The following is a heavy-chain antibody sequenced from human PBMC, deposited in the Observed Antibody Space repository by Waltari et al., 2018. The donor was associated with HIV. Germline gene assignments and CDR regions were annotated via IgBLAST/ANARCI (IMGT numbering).Heavy chain of an antibody. CDR1: GYTSTDYY. V-gene: IGHV1-2*02. J-gene: IGHJ4*02. CDR3: TRVGFGSGTYYFPGGY. CDR2: INPNSGDT. D-gene: IGHD3-10*01. Sequence: QVHLVQSGAEVKSPGDSVKVSCKASGYTSTDYYIHWVRHAHGQGLEWMGWINPNSGDTNYEQKFQGRVIMTRDTSINTVYMELSRLTSDDTAVYYCTRVGFGSGTYYFPGGYWGQGTLVTVSS.